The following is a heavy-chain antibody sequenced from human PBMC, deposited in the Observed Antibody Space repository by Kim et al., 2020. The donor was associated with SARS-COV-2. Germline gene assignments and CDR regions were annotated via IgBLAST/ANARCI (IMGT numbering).Heavy chain of an antibody. J-gene: IGHJ6*02. CDR3: ARHFWFGDFIKPYGMDV. CDR1: GFTFSSYW. Sequence: GGSLRLSCAASGFTFSSYWMSWVRQAPGKGLEWVANIKQDGSEKYYVDSVKGRFTISRDNAKNSLYLQMNSLRAEDTAVYYCARHFWFGDFIKPYGMDVWGQGTTVTVSS. V-gene: IGHV3-7*01. D-gene: IGHD3-10*01. CDR2: IKQDGSEK.